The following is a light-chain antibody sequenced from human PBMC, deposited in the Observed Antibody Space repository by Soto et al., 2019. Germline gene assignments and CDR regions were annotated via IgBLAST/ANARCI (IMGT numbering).Light chain of an antibody. CDR3: QQHSNWPRLT. CDR1: QSVSSN. CDR2: GAS. V-gene: IGKV3-15*01. Sequence: EIVMTQSPATLSVSPGERATLSCRASQSVSSNLAWYQQKPGQAPRLLIYGASTRATGIPARFSGSGSGTEFTLTISSLQSEDFAVYYCQQHSNWPRLTFGHGTKVDI. J-gene: IGKJ1*01.